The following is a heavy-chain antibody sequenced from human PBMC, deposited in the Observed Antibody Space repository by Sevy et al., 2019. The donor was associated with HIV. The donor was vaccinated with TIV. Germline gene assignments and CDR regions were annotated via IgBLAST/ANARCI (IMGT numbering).Heavy chain of an antibody. Sequence: SETLSLTCTVSGGSISSYYWSWIRQPAGKGLEWIGRIYTSGSTNYNPSLKSRVTMSVDTSKNQFSLKLSSVTAADTAVYYCARDRLSYSSSGWGFDYWGQGTLVTVSS. J-gene: IGHJ4*02. CDR2: IYTSGST. V-gene: IGHV4-4*07. CDR1: GGSISSYY. D-gene: IGHD6-13*01. CDR3: ARDRLSYSSSGWGFDY.